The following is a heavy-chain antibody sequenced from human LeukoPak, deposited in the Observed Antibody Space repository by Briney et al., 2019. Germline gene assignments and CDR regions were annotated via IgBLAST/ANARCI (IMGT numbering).Heavy chain of an antibody. CDR2: IYYTGNT. J-gene: IGHJ4*02. V-gene: IGHV4-59*08. D-gene: IGHD2/OR15-2a*01. Sequence: SETLSLTCAVYGGSFTGSYWSWIRQPPGKGLEWIGYIYYTGNTDYNPSLRGRVTISLDTSKSHFTLNLSSVTAADTAVYYCARHPFSNPFDFWGRGTLVTVSS. CDR1: GGSFTGSY. CDR3: ARHPFSNPFDF.